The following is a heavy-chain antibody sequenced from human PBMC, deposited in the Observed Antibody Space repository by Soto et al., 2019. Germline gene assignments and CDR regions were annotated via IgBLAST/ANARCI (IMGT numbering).Heavy chain of an antibody. CDR3: ARARYYGDPADAFDI. J-gene: IGHJ3*02. D-gene: IGHD4-17*01. V-gene: IGHV3-48*01. Sequence: GGSLRLSCAASGFTFSSSSINWVRQAPGKGLEWVSYIDMSSSIIDYADSVKGRFTISRDNVKKSVYLQMNSLRAEDTAVYYCARARYYGDPADAFDIWGQGTMVTVSS. CDR1: GFTFSSSS. CDR2: IDMSSSII.